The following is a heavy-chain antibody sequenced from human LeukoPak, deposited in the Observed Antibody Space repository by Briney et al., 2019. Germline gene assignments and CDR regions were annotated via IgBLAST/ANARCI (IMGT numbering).Heavy chain of an antibody. Sequence: GGSLRLSCAASGFTFSDYYMSWIRQAPGKGLEWVSYISSSSSYTNYADSVKGRFTISRDNAKNSLYLQMNSLRAEDTAVYYCVRWGQQQLVFDYWGQGTLVTVSS. D-gene: IGHD6-13*01. J-gene: IGHJ4*02. V-gene: IGHV3-11*03. CDR2: ISSSSSYT. CDR1: GFTFSDYY. CDR3: VRWGQQQLVFDY.